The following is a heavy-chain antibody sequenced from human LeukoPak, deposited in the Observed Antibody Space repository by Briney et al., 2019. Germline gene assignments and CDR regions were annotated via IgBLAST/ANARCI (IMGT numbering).Heavy chain of an antibody. D-gene: IGHD3-22*01. J-gene: IGHJ4*02. CDR3: ARYDSSGYYNDY. Sequence: GASVKVSCKASGYTFTSYYLHWVRQAPGQGLEWMGIINPSGGSTGYAQKFQGRVTMTRDTSTSTVYMELSSLRSEDTAVYYCARYDSSGYYNDYWGQGTLVTASS. CDR2: INPSGGST. CDR1: GYTFTSYY. V-gene: IGHV1-46*01.